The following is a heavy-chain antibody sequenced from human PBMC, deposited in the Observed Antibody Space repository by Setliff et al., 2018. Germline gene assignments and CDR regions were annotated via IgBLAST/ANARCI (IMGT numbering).Heavy chain of an antibody. CDR2: VFYNGAA. CDR3: ARGGTYRYCDY. Sequence: TLSLTCTVSGDSISDASIMAWIRQPPGKGLEFIGYVFYNGAAKYDPSLKSRVTMSVDTSKTQFSLKLNSMTTADTAVYYCARGGTYRYCDYWGQGALVTVS. J-gene: IGHJ4*02. V-gene: IGHV4-59*01. CDR1: GDSISDAS.